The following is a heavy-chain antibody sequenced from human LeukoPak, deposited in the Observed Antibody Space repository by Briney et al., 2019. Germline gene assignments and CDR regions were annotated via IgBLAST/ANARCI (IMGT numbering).Heavy chain of an antibody. V-gene: IGHV3-64*01. J-gene: IGHJ4*02. D-gene: IGHD2-2*01. CDR1: GLTFNIFA. Sequence: PGGSLRLSCAASGLTFNIFAINWVRQAPGKGVEYVSAVSAGGGSTYYANSVKGRFTISRDNSKNMLYLQMGSLRGDDMAVYYRARRQCTSSSCYLDYWGQGTLVTVSS. CDR3: ARRQCTSSSCYLDY. CDR2: VSAGGGST.